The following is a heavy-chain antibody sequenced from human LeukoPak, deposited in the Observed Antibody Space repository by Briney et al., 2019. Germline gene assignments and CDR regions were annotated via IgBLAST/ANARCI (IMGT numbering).Heavy chain of an antibody. CDR3: ARALAAAPYYFDY. CDR1: GGTFSSYA. J-gene: IGHJ4*02. Sequence: SVKVSCKASGGTFSSYAISWARQAPGQGLEWMGGIIPIFGTANYAQKFQGRVTITADESTSTAYMELSSLRSEDTAVYYCARALAAAPYYFDYWGQGTLVTVSS. V-gene: IGHV1-69*01. D-gene: IGHD6-13*01. CDR2: IIPIFGTA.